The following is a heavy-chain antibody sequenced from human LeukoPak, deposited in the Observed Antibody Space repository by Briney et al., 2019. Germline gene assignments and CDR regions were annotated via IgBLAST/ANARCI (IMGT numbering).Heavy chain of an antibody. Sequence: GGSLRLSCAASGFTFSNAWMSWVRQAPGKGLEWVGRNKSKTDGGTTDYAAPVKGRFTISTDDSKNTLYLQMNSLKTEDTAVYYCTTDAPYCGGDCYSGYWGQGTLVTVSS. J-gene: IGHJ4*02. CDR3: TTDAPYCGGDCYSGY. CDR2: NKSKTDGGTT. V-gene: IGHV3-15*01. CDR1: GFTFSNAW. D-gene: IGHD2-21*02.